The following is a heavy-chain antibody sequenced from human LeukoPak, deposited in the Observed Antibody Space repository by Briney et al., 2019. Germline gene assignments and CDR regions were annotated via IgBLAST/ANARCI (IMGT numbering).Heavy chain of an antibody. CDR2: ISGSSSYI. CDR3: ARDHYGSGSSPYYFDY. D-gene: IGHD3-10*01. CDR1: GFTFSSYS. J-gene: IGHJ4*02. V-gene: IGHV3-21*01. Sequence: PGGSLRLSCAASGFTFSSYSMNWVRQAPGKGLEWVSSISGSSSYIYYADSVKGRFTISRDNAKNSLYLQMNSLRAEDTAVYHCARDHYGSGSSPYYFDYWGQGTLVTVSS.